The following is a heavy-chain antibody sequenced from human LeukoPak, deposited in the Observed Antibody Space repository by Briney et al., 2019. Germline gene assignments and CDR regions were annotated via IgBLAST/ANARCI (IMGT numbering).Heavy chain of an antibody. CDR3: AMTTDYDSPIDPGYYFDY. CDR1: GGSFSGYY. D-gene: IGHD3-22*01. V-gene: IGHV4-34*01. J-gene: IGHJ4*02. CDR2: INHSGST. Sequence: SETLSLTCAVYGGSFSGYYWSWIRQPPGKGLEWIGEINHSGSTNYNPSLKSRVTISVDTSKNQFSLKLSSVTAADTAVYYCAMTTDYDSPIDPGYYFDYWGQGTLVTVSS.